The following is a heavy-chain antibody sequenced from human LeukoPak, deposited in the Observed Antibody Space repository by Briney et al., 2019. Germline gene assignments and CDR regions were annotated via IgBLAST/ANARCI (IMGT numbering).Heavy chain of an antibody. V-gene: IGHV3-74*01. CDR2: INSDGSST. CDR3: ARGRGYYYGSEAFDI. J-gene: IGHJ3*02. D-gene: IGHD3-10*01. CDR1: GFTFSSYW. Sequence: GGSLRLSCAASGFTFSSYWMHWVRQAPGKGLVGVSRINSDGSSTSYADSVKGRFTISRDNAKNTLYLQMNSLRAEDTAVYYCARGRGYYYGSEAFDIWGQGTMVTVSS.